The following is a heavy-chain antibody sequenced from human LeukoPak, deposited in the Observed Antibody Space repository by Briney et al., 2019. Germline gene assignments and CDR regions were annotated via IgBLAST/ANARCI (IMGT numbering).Heavy chain of an antibody. CDR2: ISSSGTTI. D-gene: IGHD5-24*01. Sequence: GGSLRLSCAASGFTFRSYEMIWVRQAPGKGLEWVSYISSSGTTIYYADSVKGRFISSRDNAKNSLYLQMNSLRAEDTAVYYCARWATPVYFDYWGQGTLVTVSS. CDR3: ARWATPVYFDY. CDR1: GFTFRSYE. V-gene: IGHV3-48*03. J-gene: IGHJ4*02.